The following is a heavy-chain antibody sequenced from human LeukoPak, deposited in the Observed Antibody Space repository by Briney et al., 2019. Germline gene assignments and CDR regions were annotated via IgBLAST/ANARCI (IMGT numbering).Heavy chain of an antibody. CDR1: GGSISSYY. CDR3: ARTLSRWDPFDY. CDR2: IYYTGST. D-gene: IGHD1-26*01. V-gene: IGHV4-59*01. Sequence: PSETLSLTCTVSGGSISSYYWSWIRQPPGKGLECIGYIYYTGSTNYNPSLKSRVIISLDTSKNQFSLKLSSVTAADTAVYYCARTLSRWDPFDYWGQGTLVTVSS. J-gene: IGHJ4*02.